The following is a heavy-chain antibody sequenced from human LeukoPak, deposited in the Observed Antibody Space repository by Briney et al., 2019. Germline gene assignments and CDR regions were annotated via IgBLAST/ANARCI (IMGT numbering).Heavy chain of an antibody. Sequence: SETLSLTCAVSGGSISSGGYSWSWIRQPPGKGLEWIGYIYHSGSTYYNPSLKSRVTISVDRSKNQFSLKLSSVTAADTAVYYCARERRSGSYPRDWGQGTLVTVSS. V-gene: IGHV4-30-2*01. D-gene: IGHD1-26*01. CDR2: IYHSGST. CDR1: GGSISSGGYS. CDR3: ARERRSGSYPRD. J-gene: IGHJ4*02.